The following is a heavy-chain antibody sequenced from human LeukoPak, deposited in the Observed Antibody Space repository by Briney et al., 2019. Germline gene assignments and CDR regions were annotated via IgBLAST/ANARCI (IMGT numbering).Heavy chain of an antibody. J-gene: IGHJ6*02. CDR1: GGSISDYY. CDR3: ARDRGLDYGDYEGKNYGMDV. CDR2: IYYSGNT. V-gene: IGHV4-59*01. Sequence: SETLSLTCTVSGGSISDYYWNWIRQSPGKGLEWIGSIYYSGNTKYNPSLKSRVTISVDTSKIQFSLKLRSVTAADTAEYYCARDRGLDYGDYEGKNYGMDVWGQGTTVTVSS. D-gene: IGHD4-17*01.